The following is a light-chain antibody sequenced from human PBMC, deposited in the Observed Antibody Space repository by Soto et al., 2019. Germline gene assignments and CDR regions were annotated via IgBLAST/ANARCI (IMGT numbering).Light chain of an antibody. V-gene: IGKV1-5*03. J-gene: IGKJ1*01. CDR1: QTISDW. CDR2: RAS. CDR3: QQYYNYPRT. Sequence: DIQMTQSPSTLSGSVGDRGTITVRASQTISDWLAWYQQKPGKAPNLLIYRASSLDSGVPSRFSGSGSGTEFTLIISSLQPDDFATYYCQQYYNYPRTFGQGTKVDIK.